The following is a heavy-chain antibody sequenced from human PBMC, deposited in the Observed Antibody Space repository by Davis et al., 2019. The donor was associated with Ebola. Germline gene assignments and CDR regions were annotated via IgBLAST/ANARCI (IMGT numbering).Heavy chain of an antibody. CDR1: GFTVSSNY. CDR3: AREKTMVQGVGGFDY. D-gene: IGHD3-10*01. J-gene: IGHJ4*02. Sequence: GESLKISCAASGFTVSSNYMSWVRQAPGKGLEWVSVIYSGGSTYYADSVKGRLTISSDNPKNTLYLQMNSLRAEDTAVYYCAREKTMVQGVGGFDYWGQGTLVTVSS. V-gene: IGHV3-66*01. CDR2: IYSGGST.